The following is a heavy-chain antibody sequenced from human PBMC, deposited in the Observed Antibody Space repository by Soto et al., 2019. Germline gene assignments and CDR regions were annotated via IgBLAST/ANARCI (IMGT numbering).Heavy chain of an antibody. V-gene: IGHV3-30-3*01. CDR1: GFTFSSYA. CDR3: ARDRRYYYDNSGPLDY. CDR2: ISYDGSNK. D-gene: IGHD3-22*01. J-gene: IGHJ4*02. Sequence: QVQLVESGGGGVQPGRSLRLSCAASGFTFSSYAMHWVRQAPGKGLEWVAVISYDGSNKYYADSVKGRFTISRDNSKNTLYLQMNSLRAEDTAVYYCARDRRYYYDNSGPLDYWGQGTLVTVSS.